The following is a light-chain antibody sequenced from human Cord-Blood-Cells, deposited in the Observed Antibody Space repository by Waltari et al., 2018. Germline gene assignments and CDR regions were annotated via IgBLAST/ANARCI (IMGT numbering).Light chain of an antibody. CDR1: QSISSY. J-gene: IGKJ2*01. CDR2: AAS. CDR3: QQSYSTPYT. Sequence: DLQITQSPSSLSASVVDRVTITCRASQSISSYLKWYQQKPGKAPKLLIYAASSLQSGVPSRFSGSGSGTDFTFTISSLQPEDFATYYCQQSYSTPYTFGQGTKLAIK. V-gene: IGKV1-39*01.